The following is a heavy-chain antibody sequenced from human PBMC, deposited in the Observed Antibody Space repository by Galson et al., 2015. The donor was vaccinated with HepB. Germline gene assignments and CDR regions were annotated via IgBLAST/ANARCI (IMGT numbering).Heavy chain of an antibody. CDR3: AKDHQSTGEWYCRYKSCYVGFFDD. Sequence: SLRLSCAASRFTFSRYGMHWVRQAPGKGLEWVAVISYDGGNKYYADSVKGRFTISRDNSKNTLYLQMNSLRAEDTALYYCAKDHQSTGEWYCRYKSCYVGFFDDWGQGTLVTVSS. CDR2: ISYDGGNK. J-gene: IGHJ4*02. V-gene: IGHV3-30*18. D-gene: IGHD7-27*01. CDR1: RFTFSRYG.